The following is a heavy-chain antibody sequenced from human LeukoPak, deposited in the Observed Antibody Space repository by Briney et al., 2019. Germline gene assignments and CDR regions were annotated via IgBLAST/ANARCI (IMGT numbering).Heavy chain of an antibody. CDR2: INPNTGGT. CDR1: GYNFTAYY. Sequence: GASVKVSCKASGYNFTAYYVHWVRQAPGQGLEWMGWINPNTGGTNYAQKFQGRVTMTRDTSISTAYMELSSLRSDDTAVYYCARWAVAGSVYWFDPWGQGTLVTVSS. V-gene: IGHV1-2*02. D-gene: IGHD6-19*01. J-gene: IGHJ5*02. CDR3: ARWAVAGSVYWFDP.